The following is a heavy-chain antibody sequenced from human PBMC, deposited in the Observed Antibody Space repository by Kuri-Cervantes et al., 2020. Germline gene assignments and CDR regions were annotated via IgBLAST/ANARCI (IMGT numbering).Heavy chain of an antibody. Sequence: GGSLRLSCAASGFTFSSYGMHWVRQAPGKGLEWVAVIWYDGSNKYYADSVKGRFTISRDNSKNTLYLQMNSLRAEDTAVYYCARGAGKAAAGAYYFDYWGQGTLVTVSS. D-gene: IGHD6-13*01. CDR3: ARGAGKAAAGAYYFDY. V-gene: IGHV3-33*01. CDR2: IWYDGSNK. J-gene: IGHJ4*02. CDR1: GFTFSSYG.